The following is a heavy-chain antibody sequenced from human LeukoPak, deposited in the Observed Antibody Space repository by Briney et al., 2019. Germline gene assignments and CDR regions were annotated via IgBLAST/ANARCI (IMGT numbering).Heavy chain of an antibody. Sequence: GASVKVSCNASGGTFSSYAISWVRQAPGQGLEWMGGIIPIFGTANYAQKFQGRVTITADKSTSTAYMELSSLRSEDTAVYYCASTPLRIYNWNYSDRSYYYYMDVWGKGTTVTVSS. D-gene: IGHD1-7*01. V-gene: IGHV1-69*06. CDR2: IIPIFGTA. CDR1: GGTFSSYA. CDR3: ASTPLRIYNWNYSDRSYYYYMDV. J-gene: IGHJ6*03.